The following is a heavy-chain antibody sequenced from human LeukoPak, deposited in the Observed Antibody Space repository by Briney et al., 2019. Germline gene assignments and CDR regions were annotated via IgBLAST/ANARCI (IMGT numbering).Heavy chain of an antibody. CDR3: ATDRRYCSSTSCPRWDV. CDR1: GYTLTELS. V-gene: IGHV1-24*01. J-gene: IGHJ6*04. Sequence: GASVKVSCKVSGYTLTELSMHWVRQAPGKGLEWMGGFDPEDGETIYAQKFQGRVTMTEDTSTDTAYMELSGLRSEDTAVYYCATDRRYCSSTSCPRWDVWGKGTTVTVSS. CDR2: FDPEDGET. D-gene: IGHD2-2*01.